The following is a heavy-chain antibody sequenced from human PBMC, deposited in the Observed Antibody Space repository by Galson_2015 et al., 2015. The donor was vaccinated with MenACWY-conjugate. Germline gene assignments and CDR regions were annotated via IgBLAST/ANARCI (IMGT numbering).Heavy chain of an antibody. Sequence: SVKVSCKASGYTFTSYAMHWVRQAPGQRLEWMGWINAGNGNTKYSQKFQGRVTITRDTSASTAYMELSSLRSEDTAVYYCARWGEITMIVADDYYFDYWGQGTLVTVSS. D-gene: IGHD3-22*01. CDR3: ARWGEITMIVADDYYFDY. CDR1: GYTFTSYA. V-gene: IGHV1-3*01. J-gene: IGHJ4*02. CDR2: INAGNGNT.